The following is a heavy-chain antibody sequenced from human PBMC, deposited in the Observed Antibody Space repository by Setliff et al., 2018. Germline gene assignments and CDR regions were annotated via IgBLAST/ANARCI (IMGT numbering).Heavy chain of an antibody. V-gene: IGHV4-39*01. D-gene: IGHD1-1*01. Sequence: SETLSLTCTVSGASISGTYYWAWIRQPPGKGLEWIGRIHYRGTTYSNASLASRLTISVDTAKNQFSLKLTSVTAADTAVYYCARTGTYRYFDYWGQGTLVTVSS. J-gene: IGHJ4*02. CDR3: ARTGTYRYFDY. CDR2: IHYRGTT. CDR1: GASISGTYY.